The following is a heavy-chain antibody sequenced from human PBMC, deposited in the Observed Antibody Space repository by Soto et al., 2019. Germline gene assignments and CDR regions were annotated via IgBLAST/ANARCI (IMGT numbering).Heavy chain of an antibody. CDR3: ARDTGGYHFQH. CDR2: ISYDGSNK. Sequence: QVQLVESGGGVVQPGRSLGLSCAASGFTFSSYAMHWVRQAPGKGLEWVAVISYDGSNKYYADSVKGRFTISRDNSKNTLYLQMNSLRAEDTAVYYCARDTGGYHFQHWGQGTLVTVSS. J-gene: IGHJ1*01. V-gene: IGHV3-30-3*01. CDR1: GFTFSSYA. D-gene: IGHD5-12*01.